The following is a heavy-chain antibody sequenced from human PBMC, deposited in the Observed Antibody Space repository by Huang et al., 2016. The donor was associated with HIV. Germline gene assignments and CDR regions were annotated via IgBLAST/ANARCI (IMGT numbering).Heavy chain of an antibody. D-gene: IGHD6-19*01. V-gene: IGHV3-21*02. Sequence: EVELVESGGGLVKPGGSLRLSCAASGFAFSGYGMNGVSQAPGKVSGGVACIGRDSSCIYYSDSGKGRVTITRDNAKSSIYLQLDSLRAEDTAVYYCAYQQWLVGGLNHWGQGTLVVVSS. CDR3: AYQQWLVGGLNH. CDR2: IGRDSSCI. J-gene: IGHJ5*02. CDR1: GFAFSGYG.